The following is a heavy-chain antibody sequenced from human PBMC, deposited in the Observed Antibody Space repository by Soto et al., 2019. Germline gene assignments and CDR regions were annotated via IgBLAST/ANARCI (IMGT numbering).Heavy chain of an antibody. V-gene: IGHV4-59*01. CDR2: IYYSGST. Sequence: SETLSLTCTVSGGSISSYYWSWIRQPPGKGLEWIGYIYYSGSTNYNPSLKSRVTISVDTSKNQFSLKLSSVTAADTAVYYCARLRRNYYGSGSNDAFDIWGQGTMVTVSS. D-gene: IGHD3-10*01. CDR1: GGSISSYY. CDR3: ARLRRNYYGSGSNDAFDI. J-gene: IGHJ3*02.